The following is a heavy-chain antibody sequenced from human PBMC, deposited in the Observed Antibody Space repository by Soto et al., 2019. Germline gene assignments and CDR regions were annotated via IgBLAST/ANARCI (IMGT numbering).Heavy chain of an antibody. CDR3: ARDIRSSYGRRGFDP. D-gene: IGHD5-18*01. J-gene: IGHJ5*02. CDR1: GGSVSSGSYY. CDR2: IYHSVST. Sequence: SETLSLTCTVSGGSVSSGSYYWSWIRQPPGKGLEWIGYIYHSVSTNYNPSLKSRVTISVDTSKNQFSLKLSCVTAADTAVYYCARDIRSSYGRRGFDPWGQGTLVTVS. V-gene: IGHV4-61*01.